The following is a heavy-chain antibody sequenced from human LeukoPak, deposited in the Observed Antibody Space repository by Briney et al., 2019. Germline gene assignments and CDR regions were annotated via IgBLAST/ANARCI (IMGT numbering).Heavy chain of an antibody. CDR2: VNESGGT. D-gene: IGHD1-26*01. V-gene: IGHV4-34*01. J-gene: IGHJ5*02. Sequence: SETLSLTCAVYIDSFSNYHWNWIRQTPAKGMEWIGEVNESGGTNISPSLRSRVILSVDTSKNQFSLKLISVTVADTAIYYCARGQGATVPQVGKNWFDPWGQGTLVTASS. CDR1: IDSFSNYH. CDR3: ARGQGATVPQVGKNWFDP.